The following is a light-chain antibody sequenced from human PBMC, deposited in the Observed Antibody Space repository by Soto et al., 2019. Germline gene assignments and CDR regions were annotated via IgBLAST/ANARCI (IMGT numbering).Light chain of an antibody. J-gene: IGLJ1*01. CDR1: SSNIGAGYD. Sequence: QAVVTQPPSVSGAPGQRVTISCTGGSSNIGAGYDVHWYQQLPGTAPKLLIYRNTNRPSGVPDRVSGSRSATSASLAITGLQAEDEADYYCQAYDSSLSGSFFGTGTKLTVL. CDR2: RNT. CDR3: QAYDSSLSGSF. V-gene: IGLV1-40*01.